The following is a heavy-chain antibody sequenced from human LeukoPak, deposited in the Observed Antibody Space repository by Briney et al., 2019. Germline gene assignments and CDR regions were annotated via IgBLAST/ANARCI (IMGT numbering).Heavy chain of an antibody. D-gene: IGHD1-26*01. V-gene: IGHV3-30*18. CDR1: XXXFSXYG. CDR2: ISYDGSNK. CDR3: AKDRSYGGMDV. Sequence: PGGXXXLSCXXSXXXFSXYGMXWVRQAPGKGLEWVAVISYDGSNKYYADSVKGRFTISRDNSKNTLYLQMNSLRAEDTAVYYCAKDRSYGGMDVWGQGTTVTVSS. J-gene: IGHJ6*02.